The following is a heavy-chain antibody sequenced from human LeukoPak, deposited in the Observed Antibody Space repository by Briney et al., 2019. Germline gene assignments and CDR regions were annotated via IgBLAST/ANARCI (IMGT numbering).Heavy chain of an antibody. CDR2: IYPGDSDT. CDR3: ARHLRVGRIAPFDF. J-gene: IGHJ4*02. D-gene: IGHD1-26*01. CDR1: GYCFTSYW. Sequence: GESLTISCAGSGYCFTSYWIGWVRQMPGKGLEWMGVIYPGDSDTIYSPSFQGQVTISVDKSMRTAYLQWSSLKASDTAIYYCARHLRVGRIAPFDFWGQGTLVTVSS. V-gene: IGHV5-51*01.